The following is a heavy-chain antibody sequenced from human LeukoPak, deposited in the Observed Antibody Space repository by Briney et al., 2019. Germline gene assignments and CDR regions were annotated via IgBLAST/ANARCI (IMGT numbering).Heavy chain of an antibody. J-gene: IGHJ3*02. Sequence: SETLSLTCTVSGGSISNYYWSWIRQPPGKGLEWIGYVFYSGSTNYNPSLKSRVTISVDTSRNQFSLKLSSVIAADAAVYYCARGYCSITSCYRAYAFDIWGKGTMVTV. CDR2: VFYSGST. D-gene: IGHD2-2*01. CDR1: GGSISNYY. V-gene: IGHV4-59*08. CDR3: ARGYCSITSCYRAYAFDI.